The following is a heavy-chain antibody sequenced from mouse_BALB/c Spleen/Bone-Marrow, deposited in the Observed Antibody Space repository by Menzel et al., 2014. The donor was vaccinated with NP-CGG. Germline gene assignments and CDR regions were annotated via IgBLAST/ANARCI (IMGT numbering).Heavy chain of an antibody. J-gene: IGHJ2*01. D-gene: IGHD2-1*01. CDR1: GYSFTGYF. Sequence: EVKLMESGPELVKPGASVKISCKASGYSFTGYFMNWVKQSHGKSLEWIGRINPYNGDTFYNQKFKGKATLTVDKSSSTAHMELLSLTSEDSVVYYCGREIYYGNPDYWGQGPTLTVSS. V-gene: IGHV1-37*01. CDR2: INPYNGDT. CDR3: GREIYYGNPDY.